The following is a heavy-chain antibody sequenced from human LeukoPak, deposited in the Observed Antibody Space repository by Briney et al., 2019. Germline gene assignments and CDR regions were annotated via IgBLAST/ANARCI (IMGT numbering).Heavy chain of an antibody. D-gene: IGHD6-6*01. CDR2: ISPNGNT. CDR1: GDSIIRNY. CDR3: ARDRARPAFGSSLSSDF. J-gene: IGHJ4*02. V-gene: IGHV4-4*07. Sequence: SETLSLTCAVSGDSIIRNYWSWIRQPAGKRLEWIGRISPNGNTNYSPSLKSRVTISADCSNNHFSLKVNSVTAADTAVYYCARDRARPAFGSSLSSDFWGQGILVTVSS.